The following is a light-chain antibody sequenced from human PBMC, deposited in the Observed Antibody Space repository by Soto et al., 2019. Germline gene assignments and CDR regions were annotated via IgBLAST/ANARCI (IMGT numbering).Light chain of an antibody. CDR3: QRYKNWSLA. CDR2: GAS. Sequence: EIAITRKTATLAKTVGVRGPLTSRASQSASIDLAWYQQTPGQAPRLLIYGASTRATGVPARFSGSGSGTEFTLTITGLQSEDFAVYYCQRYKNWSLACGGGAKVDIK. V-gene: IGKV3-15*01. J-gene: IGKJ4*02. CDR1: QSASID.